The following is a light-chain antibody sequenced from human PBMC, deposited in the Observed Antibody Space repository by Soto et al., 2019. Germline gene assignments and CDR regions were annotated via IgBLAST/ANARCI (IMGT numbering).Light chain of an antibody. J-gene: IGKJ4*02. CDR3: QQYYSTPLT. CDR2: WAS. CDR1: QSVLDGSNQNNS. V-gene: IGKV4-1*01. Sequence: DIVMTQSPDSLAVSLGERATINCKSSQSVLDGSNQNNSLAWYQLKPGQPPNLLIRWASTRQSGVPNRFSGSGSETDFTLTISSLQAEDAAVYYCQQYYSTPLTFGGGTKVEIK.